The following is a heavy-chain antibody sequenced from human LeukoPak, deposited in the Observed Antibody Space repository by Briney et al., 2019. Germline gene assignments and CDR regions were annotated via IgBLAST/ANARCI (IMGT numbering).Heavy chain of an antibody. J-gene: IGHJ4*02. V-gene: IGHV3-48*03. CDR1: GFTFSSYE. CDR3: ARGGRSSGYYLFDY. Sequence: GGSLRLSCAASGFTFSSYEMNWVRQAPGKVLEWISYISSSGSTIYYADSVKGRFTISRDNAKNSLYLQMNSLRAEDTAVYYCARGGRSSGYYLFDYWGQGTLVTVSS. D-gene: IGHD3-22*01. CDR2: ISSSGSTI.